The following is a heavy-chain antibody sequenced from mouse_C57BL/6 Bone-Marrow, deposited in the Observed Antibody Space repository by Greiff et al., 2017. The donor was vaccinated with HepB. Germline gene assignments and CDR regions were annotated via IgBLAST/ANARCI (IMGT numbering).Heavy chain of an antibody. CDR3: ARRGGYFDV. J-gene: IGHJ1*03. Sequence: DVKLVESGGGLVQPGGSLSLSCAASGFTFTDYYMSWVRQPPGKALEWLGFIRNKANGYATEYSASVKGRFTISRDNSQSILYLQMNALRAEDSATYYCARRGGYFDVWGTGTTVTVSS. CDR2: IRNKANGYAT. CDR1: GFTFTDYY. V-gene: IGHV7-3*01.